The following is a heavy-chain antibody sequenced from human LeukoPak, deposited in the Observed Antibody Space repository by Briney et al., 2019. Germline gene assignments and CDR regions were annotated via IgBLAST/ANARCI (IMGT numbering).Heavy chain of an antibody. CDR3: ARTTYYYDSSGYFDY. D-gene: IGHD3-22*01. CDR2: IYSGGST. Sequence: PGGSLRLSCAASGFTVSSNYMRWVRQAPGKGLEWVSVIYSGGSTYYADSVKGRFTISRDNSKNTLYLQMNSLRAEDTAVYYCARTTYYYDSSGYFDYWGQGTLVTVSS. V-gene: IGHV3-53*01. J-gene: IGHJ4*02. CDR1: GFTVSSNY.